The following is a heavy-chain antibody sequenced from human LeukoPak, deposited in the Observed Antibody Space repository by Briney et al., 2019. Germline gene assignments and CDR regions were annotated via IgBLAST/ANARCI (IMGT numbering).Heavy chain of an antibody. V-gene: IGHV3-48*03. CDR2: ISSSADTV. Sequence: GGSLRLSCAASGFIFSSYEMNWLRQAPGKGLEWLSYISSSADTVHYADSVKGRFTVSRDNAKNSLYLQMNSLRAEDTAVYYCARDPTYFYGSETYSHYYGMDVWGQGTTVTVSS. CDR1: GFIFSSYE. D-gene: IGHD3-10*01. J-gene: IGHJ6*02. CDR3: ARDPTYFYGSETYSHYYGMDV.